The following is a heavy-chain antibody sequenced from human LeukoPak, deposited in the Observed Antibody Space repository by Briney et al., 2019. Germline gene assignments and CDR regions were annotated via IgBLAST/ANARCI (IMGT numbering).Heavy chain of an antibody. D-gene: IGHD3-22*01. V-gene: IGHV1-69-2*01. CDR3: AKYYYDSSGYPYFDY. Sequence: ASVKISCKVSGYTFTDYYMHWVQQAPGKGLEWMGLVDPEDGETIYAEKFQGRVTITADTSTDTAYMELSSLRSEDTAVYYCAKYYYDSSGYPYFDYWGQGTLVTVSS. CDR1: GYTFTDYY. J-gene: IGHJ4*02. CDR2: VDPEDGET.